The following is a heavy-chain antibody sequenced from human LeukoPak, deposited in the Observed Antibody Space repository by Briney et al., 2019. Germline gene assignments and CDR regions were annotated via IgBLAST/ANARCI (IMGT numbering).Heavy chain of an antibody. Sequence: PPETLSFTCTVSGDSISTYYWSWIRQPPGKGLEWIGYMYYSGSTNYNPSLKSRVTISLDTPKNQFSLRLNSVTAADTAVYYCARGVAGYGPYDYWGQGTLVTVSS. V-gene: IGHV4-59*01. J-gene: IGHJ4*02. CDR3: ARGVAGYGPYDY. CDR2: MYYSGST. CDR1: GDSISTYY. D-gene: IGHD5-12*01.